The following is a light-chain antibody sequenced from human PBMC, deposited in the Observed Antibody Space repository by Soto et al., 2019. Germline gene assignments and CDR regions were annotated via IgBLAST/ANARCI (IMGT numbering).Light chain of an antibody. CDR1: HGIRND. Sequence: DVQMTQSPSSLSASVGDRVTITCRASHGIRNDLGWYQQKQGKAPKRLIYAASSLQSGVPSRFSGSGSGTEFTLTISSLQPEDFATYYCLQYNSYPQTFGQGTKVEIK. CDR3: LQYNSYPQT. CDR2: AAS. V-gene: IGKV1-17*01. J-gene: IGKJ1*01.